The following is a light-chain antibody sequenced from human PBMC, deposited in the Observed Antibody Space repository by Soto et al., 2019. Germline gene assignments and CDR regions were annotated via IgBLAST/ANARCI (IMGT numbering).Light chain of an antibody. V-gene: IGKV3-15*01. J-gene: IGKJ1*01. CDR3: QQYNNWPPAT. CDR1: QSVSSK. Sequence: EVVMTQSPATLSVSPGERATLSCRAGQSVSSKLAWYQQKPGQAPRLLIYRASTRATDIPARFSGSRSGTEFTLTISSLQSEDFAVYYCQQYNNWPPATFGQGTKVDI. CDR2: RAS.